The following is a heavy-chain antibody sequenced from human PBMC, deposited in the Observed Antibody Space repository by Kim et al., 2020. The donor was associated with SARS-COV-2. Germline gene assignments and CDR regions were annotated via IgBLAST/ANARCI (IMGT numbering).Heavy chain of an antibody. J-gene: IGHJ5*02. CDR3: ARDKIVGATHHWFDP. CDR2: INHSGST. CDR1: GGSFSGYY. D-gene: IGHD1-26*01. V-gene: IGHV4-34*01. Sequence: SETLSLTCAVYGGSFSGYYWSWIRQPPGKGLEWIGEINHSGSTNYNPSLKSRVTISVDTSKNQFSLKLSSVTAADTAVYYCARDKIVGATHHWFDPWGQGTLVTVSS.